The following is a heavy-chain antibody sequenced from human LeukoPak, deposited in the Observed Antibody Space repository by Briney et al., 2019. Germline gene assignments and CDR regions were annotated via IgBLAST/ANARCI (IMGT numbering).Heavy chain of an antibody. J-gene: IGHJ5*02. CDR1: GGPISTYY. D-gene: IGHD6-6*01. V-gene: IGHV4-59*12. CDR2: VVYSWST. Sequence: PSETLSLTCSGSGGPISTYYGGWIRQSPAEGLEWIGYVVYSWSTNFNPSLKSRVTISVDRSNNPFSLRLSSVTAADTAVYYCARVPAGYSSSASHGFDPWGQGTLVTVSS. CDR3: ARVPAGYSSSASHGFDP.